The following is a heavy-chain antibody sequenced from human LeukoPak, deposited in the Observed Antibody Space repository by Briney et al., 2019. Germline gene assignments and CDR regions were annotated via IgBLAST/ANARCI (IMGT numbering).Heavy chain of an antibody. D-gene: IGHD3-10*01. CDR1: GYTFTRYG. J-gene: IGHJ4*02. V-gene: IGHV1-18*01. CDR2: ISAYNGNT. CDR3: ARELRITMVRGVIIKGRSFDY. Sequence: ASVKVSCKASGYTFTRYGISWVRQAPGQGLEWMGWISAYNGNTNYAQKLQGRVTMTTDTSTSTAYMELRSLRSDDTAVYYCARELRITMVRGVIIKGRSFDYWGQGTLVTVSS.